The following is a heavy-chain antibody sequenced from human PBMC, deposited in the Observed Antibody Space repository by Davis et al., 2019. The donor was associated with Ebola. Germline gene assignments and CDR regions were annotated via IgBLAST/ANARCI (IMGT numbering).Heavy chain of an antibody. V-gene: IGHV3-21*06. Sequence: AGSLRLSCAASGFPFSPYTLNCVRQAPGKGLGWVSSISSVGSYIFYADSAKGRFTISRDNAKNSLYLQMNSLKAEDTAVYFCATSESFIDYAAYFHYGGQGTLLTVSS. CDR3: ATSESFIDYAAYFHY. CDR2: ISSVGSYI. J-gene: IGHJ4*02. CDR1: GFPFSPYT. D-gene: IGHD3-16*01.